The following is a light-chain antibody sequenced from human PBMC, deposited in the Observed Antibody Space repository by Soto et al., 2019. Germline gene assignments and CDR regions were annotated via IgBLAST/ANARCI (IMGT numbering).Light chain of an antibody. V-gene: IGKV1-27*01. CDR1: QDISNY. CDR3: QKYNSAPWT. Sequence: DIQMTQSPSSLSASVGDRVTITCRASQDISNYLAWYQQMPGKAPKLLIYAASILHSGVPSRFSGSGSGTDFTLTINSLQPEDVATYYCQKYNSAPWTFGQGTKVEIK. J-gene: IGKJ1*01. CDR2: AAS.